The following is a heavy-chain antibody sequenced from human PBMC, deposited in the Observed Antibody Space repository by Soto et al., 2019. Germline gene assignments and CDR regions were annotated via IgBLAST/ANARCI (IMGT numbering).Heavy chain of an antibody. Sequence: PGESLKISCRGSGYSFTSYWIGWVRQMPGKGLEWMGIIYPGDSDTRYSPSFQGQVTISADKSISTAYLQWSSLKASDTAMYYCARRMRGNQLLIYGGYGMDVWGQGTTVTVS. J-gene: IGHJ6*02. D-gene: IGHD2-2*01. CDR1: GYSFTSYW. V-gene: IGHV5-51*01. CDR3: ARRMRGNQLLIYGGYGMDV. CDR2: IYPGDSDT.